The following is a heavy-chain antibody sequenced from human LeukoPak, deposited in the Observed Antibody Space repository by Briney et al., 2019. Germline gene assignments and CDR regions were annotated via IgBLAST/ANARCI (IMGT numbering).Heavy chain of an antibody. D-gene: IGHD3-22*01. CDR3: ATRPRPAYYDSSGYSV. V-gene: IGHV1-69*05. CDR1: GGTFSSYA. J-gene: IGHJ4*02. Sequence: GASVKVSCKASGGTFSSYAISWVRQAPGQGLEWMGRIIPIFGTANYAQKFQGRVTITTDESTSTAYMELSSLRSEDTAVYYCATRPRPAYYDSSGYSVWGQGILVTVSS. CDR2: IIPIFGTA.